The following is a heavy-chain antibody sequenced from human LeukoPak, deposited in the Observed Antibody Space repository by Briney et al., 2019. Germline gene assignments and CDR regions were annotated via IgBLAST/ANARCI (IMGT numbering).Heavy chain of an antibody. CDR3: ARESGVPAAQGVYYYMDV. CDR1: GGTFSSYA. CDR2: IIPIFGTA. V-gene: IGHV1-69*13. J-gene: IGHJ6*03. D-gene: IGHD2-2*01. Sequence: SVKVSCKASGGTFSSYAISWVRQAPGQGLEWMGGIIPIFGTANYAQKFQGRVTITADESTSTAYMELSSLRSEDTAVYYCARESGVPAAQGVYYYMDVWGKGTTVTVSS.